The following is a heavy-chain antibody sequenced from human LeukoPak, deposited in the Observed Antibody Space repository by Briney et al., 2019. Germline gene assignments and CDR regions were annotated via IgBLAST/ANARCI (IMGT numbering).Heavy chain of an antibody. Sequence: SETLSLTCTVSGGSISSGGYCWSWMRQHPGKGLEWSGYIYYSGSTYYNPSLKSRVTISVDTSKNQFSLKLSSVTAADTAVYYCARDTADAFDIWGQGTMVTVSS. CDR3: ARDTADAFDI. CDR1: GGSISSGGYC. D-gene: IGHD4-17*01. CDR2: IYYSGST. V-gene: IGHV4-31*03. J-gene: IGHJ3*02.